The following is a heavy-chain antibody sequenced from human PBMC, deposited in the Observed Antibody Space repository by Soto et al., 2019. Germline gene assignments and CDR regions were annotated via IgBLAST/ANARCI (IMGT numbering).Heavy chain of an antibody. D-gene: IGHD3-10*01. Sequence: EVQLLESGGGLVQPGGSLRLSCVASGFTFSDYAMSWVRQAPGKGLEWVSAISGCGGGTYYADSVKGRFTISRDRSGNTMYLQMNSLTVDDTAVYYCAKYGSGTYYNVGLDGLDVWGQGTTVTISS. V-gene: IGHV3-23*01. CDR3: AKYGSGTYYNVGLDGLDV. J-gene: IGHJ6*02. CDR1: GFTFSDYA. CDR2: ISGCGGGT.